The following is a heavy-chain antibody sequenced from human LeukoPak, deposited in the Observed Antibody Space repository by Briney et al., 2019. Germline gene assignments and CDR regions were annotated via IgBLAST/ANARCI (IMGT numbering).Heavy chain of an antibody. J-gene: IGHJ6*02. CDR1: GGSISSYY. D-gene: IGHD3-16*01. Sequence: SETLSLTCTVSGGSISSYYWSWIRQPAGKGLEWIGLIYTSGSTNYNPSLKSRVTMSVDTSKNQFSLKLSSVTAADTAVYYCASLGRLGGYWYGMDVRGQGTTVTVSS. CDR2: IYTSGST. CDR3: ASLGRLGGYWYGMDV. V-gene: IGHV4-4*07.